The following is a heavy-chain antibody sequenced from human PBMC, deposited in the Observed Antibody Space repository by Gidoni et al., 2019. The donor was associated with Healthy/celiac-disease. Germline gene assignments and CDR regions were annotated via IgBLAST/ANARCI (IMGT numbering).Heavy chain of an antibody. J-gene: IGHJ2*01. CDR2: IYSGGST. CDR1: GFTVSSNY. CDR3: ARGGSVVAASPFDL. D-gene: IGHD2-15*01. Sequence: EVQLVESGGGLIQPGGSLRLSCAASGFTVSSNYMSWVRQAPGKGLEWVSVIYSGGSTYYADSVKGRFTISRDNSKNTLYLQMNSLRAEDTAVYYCARGGSVVAASPFDLWGRGTLVTVSS. V-gene: IGHV3-53*01.